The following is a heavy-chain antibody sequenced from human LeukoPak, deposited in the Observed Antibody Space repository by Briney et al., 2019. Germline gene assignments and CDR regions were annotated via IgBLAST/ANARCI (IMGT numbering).Heavy chain of an antibody. Sequence: GGSLRLSCTASGFTFSYDTMHWVRQAPGKGQEWVAMISYDGSNKYSAASVKGRFTSSRDNSNNTLYLPVNSLTTEDTAVYYCARGTTPYSSSWIVHAEYFQNWGQGTLVTVSS. CDR2: ISYDGSNK. CDR1: GFTFSYDT. V-gene: IGHV3-30*04. CDR3: ARGTTPYSSSWIVHAEYFQN. D-gene: IGHD6-13*01. J-gene: IGHJ1*01.